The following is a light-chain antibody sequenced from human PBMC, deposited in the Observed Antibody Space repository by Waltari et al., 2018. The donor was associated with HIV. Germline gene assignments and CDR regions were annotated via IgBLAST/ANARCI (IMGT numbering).Light chain of an antibody. Sequence: SFELTQPPSVSVSPGQTASIACSGDRLGNTYSSWYQQRPGPSPVLVIYQTTKRPSGIPERISGSRSGNTATLTISGTQDVDEADYYCQAWDSSTGWVFGGGTKLTVL. CDR1: RLGNTY. J-gene: IGLJ3*02. CDR2: QTT. V-gene: IGLV3-1*01. CDR3: QAWDSSTGWV.